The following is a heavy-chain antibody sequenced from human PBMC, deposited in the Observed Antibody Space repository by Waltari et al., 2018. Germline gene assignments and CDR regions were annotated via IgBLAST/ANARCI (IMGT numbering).Heavy chain of an antibody. J-gene: IGHJ4*02. Sequence: QVQLVQSGAEVKKPGASVKVSCKASGYTFTSYPMHWVRQAPGQRLEWMGWINAGNGNTKYSQKFQDRLTITRDTSASTAYMELSSLRSEDTAVYYCARDYDILTGKIGFFDYWGQGTLVTVSS. CDR1: GYTFTSYP. V-gene: IGHV1-3*01. CDR2: INAGNGNT. CDR3: ARDYDILTGKIGFFDY. D-gene: IGHD3-9*01.